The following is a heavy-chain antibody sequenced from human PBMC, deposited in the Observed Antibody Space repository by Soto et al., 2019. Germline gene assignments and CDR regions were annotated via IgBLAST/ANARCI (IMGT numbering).Heavy chain of an antibody. J-gene: IGHJ4*02. CDR3: AFSRHLGLGEY. CDR1: GYSFTFYW. CDR2: IYPGDSDN. D-gene: IGHD3-16*01. V-gene: IGHV5-51*01. Sequence: GESLKISCKGSGYSFTFYWIAWVRQMPVKGLEWMGIIYPGDSDNRYSPSFQGQVTISADKSISTAYLQWSSLKASDTAMDYCAFSRHLGLGEYWGQGTMVTVSS.